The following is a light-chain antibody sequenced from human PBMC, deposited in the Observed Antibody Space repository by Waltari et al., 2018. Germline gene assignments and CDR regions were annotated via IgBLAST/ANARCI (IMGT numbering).Light chain of an antibody. CDR2: AAS. CDR3: QQSYSHAGT. J-gene: IGKJ1*01. V-gene: IGKV1-39*01. Sequence: DIQMTQSPSSLSASVVDRVTITCRASQSISSYLNWYQQKPGIAPKVLIYAASSLQSGVPSRFSGSGSGRDFTLIISSLQPEDFATYLCQQSYSHAGTFGQGTKVEIK. CDR1: QSISSY.